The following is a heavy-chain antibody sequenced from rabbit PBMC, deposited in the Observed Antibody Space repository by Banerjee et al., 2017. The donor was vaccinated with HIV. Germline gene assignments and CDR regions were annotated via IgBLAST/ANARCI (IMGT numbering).Heavy chain of an antibody. CDR2: VWTGNDAT. D-gene: IGHD5-1*01. CDR1: GFSFSTIYD. CDR3: ARDLPDNILAL. V-gene: IGHV1S40*01. Sequence: QSLEESGGDLVKPEGSLTLTCTASGFSFSTIYDMSWVRQAPGKGLEWIGCVWTGNDATHYASWAKGRFTISKTSSTTVTLQMTSLTAADTATYFCARDLPDNILALWGPGTLVTVS. J-gene: IGHJ4*01.